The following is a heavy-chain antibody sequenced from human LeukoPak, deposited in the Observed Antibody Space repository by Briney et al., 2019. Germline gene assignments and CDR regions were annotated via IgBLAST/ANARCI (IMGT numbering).Heavy chain of an antibody. CDR2: NMNT. CDR1: GASVSSGDH. V-gene: IGHV4-61*08. Sequence: PSETLSLTCIVSGASVSSGDHRSWIRQAPGKGLEWIGHNMNTYYNPSLKSRVTISIDTSKNQFSLMLSTVTAADTAIYYCATYYVNGAGRGHWGPGTLVTVSS. D-gene: IGHD2-8*01. J-gene: IGHJ4*02. CDR3: ATYYVNGAGRGH.